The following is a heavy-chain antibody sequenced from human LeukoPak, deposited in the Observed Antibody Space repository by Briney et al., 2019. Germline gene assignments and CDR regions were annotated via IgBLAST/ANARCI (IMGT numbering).Heavy chain of an antibody. J-gene: IGHJ4*02. CDR1: GFIFSSYA. Sequence: GGSLRLSCAASGFIFSSYAMSWVRQAPGKGLEWVSAISGSGGSTYYADSVKGRFTISRDNSKNTLYLQMNSLRAEDTAVYYCAKGPLWFGELLYFDYWGQGTLVTVSS. D-gene: IGHD3-10*01. V-gene: IGHV3-23*01. CDR3: AKGPLWFGELLYFDY. CDR2: ISGSGGST.